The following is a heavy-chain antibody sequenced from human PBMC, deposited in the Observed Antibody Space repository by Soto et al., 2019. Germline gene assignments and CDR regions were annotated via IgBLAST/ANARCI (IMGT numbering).Heavy chain of an antibody. CDR1: GFTFNSLY. V-gene: IGHV3-30*04. Sequence: QVQLVESGGGMVQPGTSLRLSCAASGFTFNSLYLHWVRQRPDKGLEWVAVISHDGRVTFYADFVQGPFNVSRDYSNTSISPQVNTLRAEETAVYYCATEPCGASQYLDYWGQGALVTI. D-gene: IGHD2-21*01. CDR2: ISHDGRVT. J-gene: IGHJ4*02. CDR3: ATEPCGASQYLDY.